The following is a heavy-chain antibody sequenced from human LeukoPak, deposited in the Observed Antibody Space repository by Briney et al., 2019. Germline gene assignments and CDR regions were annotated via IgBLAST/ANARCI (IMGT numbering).Heavy chain of an antibody. V-gene: IGHV3-21*01. CDR3: AREYCSSTSCSLVDF. D-gene: IGHD2-2*01. J-gene: IGHJ4*02. CDR1: GFTFNRYN. Sequence: GGSLRLSCAASGFTFNRYNMNWVRRAPGKGLEWVSSISSSSSYIYYADSVKGRFTISRDNAKNLLYLQMNSLRAEDTAVYYCAREYCSSTSCSLVDFWGQGALVTVSS. CDR2: ISSSSSYI.